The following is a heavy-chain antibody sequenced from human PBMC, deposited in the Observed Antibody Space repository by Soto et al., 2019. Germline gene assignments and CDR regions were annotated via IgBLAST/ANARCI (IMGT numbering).Heavy chain of an antibody. V-gene: IGHV1-18*01. CDR1: GYTFTSCG. D-gene: IGHD2-15*01. Sequence: ASVKVSCKASGYTFTSCGIAWVRQAPGQGLEWMGWISPYKGNTHYAQKFQGRVTMTTDTSTSTAYLQMNSLRAEDTAVYYCTSDTFGARDSWGQGTLVTVSS. CDR2: ISPYKGNT. CDR3: TSDTFGARDS. J-gene: IGHJ4*02.